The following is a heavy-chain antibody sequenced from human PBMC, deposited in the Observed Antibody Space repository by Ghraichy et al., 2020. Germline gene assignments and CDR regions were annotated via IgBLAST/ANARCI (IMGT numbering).Heavy chain of an antibody. CDR2: IIPILGIA. Sequence: SVKVSCKASGGTFSSYAISWVRQAPGQGLEWMGRIIPILGIANYAQKFQGRVTITADKSTSTAYMELSSLRSEDTAVYYCARGDGDGYNYPDFLRVWGQGTTVTVSS. V-gene: IGHV1-69*04. D-gene: IGHD5-24*01. CDR3: ARGDGDGYNYPDFLRV. J-gene: IGHJ6*02. CDR1: GGTFSSYA.